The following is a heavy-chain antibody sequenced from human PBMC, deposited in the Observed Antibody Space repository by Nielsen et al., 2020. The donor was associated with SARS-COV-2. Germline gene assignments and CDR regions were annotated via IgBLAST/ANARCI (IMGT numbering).Heavy chain of an antibody. J-gene: IGHJ3*02. CDR2: IYYSGST. Sequence: SETLSLTCTVSGGSISSGGYYWSWIRQHPGKGLEWIGYIYYSGSTNYNPSLKSRVTISVDTSKNQFSLKLSPVTAADTALYYCARARITMIVVVGAFDIWGQGTMVTVSS. V-gene: IGHV4-30-4*08. D-gene: IGHD3-22*01. CDR1: GGSISSGGYY. CDR3: ARARITMIVVVGAFDI.